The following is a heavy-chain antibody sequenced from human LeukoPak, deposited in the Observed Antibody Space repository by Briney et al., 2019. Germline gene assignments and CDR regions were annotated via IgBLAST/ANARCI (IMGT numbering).Heavy chain of an antibody. V-gene: IGHV1-18*01. CDR2: ISAYNGNT. Sequence: GASVKVSCKASGYTFTSYGISWVRQAPGQGLEGMGGISAYNGNTNYAQKLQGRVTMTTDTSTSTAYMELRSLRSDDTAVYYCARAGGDCSGGSCYLNWFDPWGQGTLVTVSS. CDR3: ARAGGDCSGGSCYLNWFDP. CDR1: GYTFTSYG. J-gene: IGHJ5*02. D-gene: IGHD2-15*01.